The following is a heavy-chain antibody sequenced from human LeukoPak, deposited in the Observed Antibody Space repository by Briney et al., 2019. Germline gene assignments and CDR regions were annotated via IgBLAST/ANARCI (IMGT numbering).Heavy chain of an antibody. V-gene: IGHV3-30*02. CDR2: IRDDASNK. CDR3: TRDPPSSGWSFDY. CDR1: GITFSLYG. D-gene: IGHD6-19*01. Sequence: GGSLRLSCATSGITFSLYGMHWVRQAPGKGLEWVAFIRDDASNKYYADSVKGRFTISRDNSKNTVDLRMNSLRAEDTAVYYCTRDPPSSGWSFDYWGQGTLVTVSS. J-gene: IGHJ4*02.